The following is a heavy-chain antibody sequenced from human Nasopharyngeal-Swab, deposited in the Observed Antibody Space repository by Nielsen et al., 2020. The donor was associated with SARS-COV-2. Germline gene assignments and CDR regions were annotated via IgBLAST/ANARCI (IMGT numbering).Heavy chain of an antibody. Sequence: GESLKISCAGSGFTFNSYSMIWVRQVPGEGLEWVSSISGSGSYVYYADSVKGRFTISKDSAKNSLHLQMNSLRADDTAVYFCARDGLDYDFWSAYFMDVWGQGTTVTVSS. V-gene: IGHV3-21*01. J-gene: IGHJ6*02. CDR3: ARDGLDYDFWSAYFMDV. CDR2: ISGSGSYV. D-gene: IGHD3-3*01. CDR1: GFTFNSYS.